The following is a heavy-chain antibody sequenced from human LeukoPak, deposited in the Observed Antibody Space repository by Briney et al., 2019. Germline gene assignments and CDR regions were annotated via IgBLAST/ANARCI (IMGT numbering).Heavy chain of an antibody. Sequence: GGSLRLSCAASGFTFSDYYRSWIRQAPGKGLEWVSYISSSAYTIYYADSVEGRFTISRDNAKNSLFLQMNSLRAEDTAVYYCARDRGYNYGFDFWGQGALVTVSS. V-gene: IGHV3-11*04. CDR1: GFTFSDYY. D-gene: IGHD1-1*01. CDR3: ARDRGYNYGFDF. CDR2: ISSSAYTI. J-gene: IGHJ4*02.